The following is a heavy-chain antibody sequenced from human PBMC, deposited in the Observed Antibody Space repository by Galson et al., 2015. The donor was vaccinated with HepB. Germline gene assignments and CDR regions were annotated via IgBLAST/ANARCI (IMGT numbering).Heavy chain of an antibody. V-gene: IGHV3-30*18. D-gene: IGHD3-3*01. CDR3: AKDQNFWSGYYRVNIDY. CDR2: ISCDGKKE. Sequence: SLRLSCAASGFTFRSHGMYWVRQAPGKGLEWVALISCDGKKEDYGDSVKGRFTVSRDNSRNTLYLQMNNLSAEDTAVYYCAKDQNFWSGYYRVNIDYWGQGTLVTVSS. J-gene: IGHJ4*02. CDR1: GFTFRSHG.